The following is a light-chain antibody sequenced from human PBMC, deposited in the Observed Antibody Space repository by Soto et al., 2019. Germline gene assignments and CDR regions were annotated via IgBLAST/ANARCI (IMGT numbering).Light chain of an antibody. J-gene: IGKJ2*02. V-gene: IGKV4-1*01. CDR2: WAS. CDR1: QSVLYSSNNKNY. Sequence: DIVMTQSPDSLPVSLGERATINCKSSQSVLYSSNNKNYLAWYQQKPGQPPKLLIYWASIRASGVPDRFSGSGSGTDFTLTISSLQAEDVAVYYCQHYYTTPRTFGQGPRLEIK. CDR3: QHYYTTPRT.